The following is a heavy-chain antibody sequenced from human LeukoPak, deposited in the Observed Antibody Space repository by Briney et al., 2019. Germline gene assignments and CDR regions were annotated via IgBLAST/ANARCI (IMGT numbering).Heavy chain of an antibody. D-gene: IGHD1-26*01. V-gene: IGHV4-59*01. CDR3: ARSSTVGAIDY. CDR1: GGSISSYY. Sequence: SETLSLTCTVSGGSISSYYWSWIRRPPGKGLEWIGYIYYSGSTNYNPSLKSRVTISVDTSKNQFSLKLSSVTAADTAVYYCARSSTVGAIDYWGQGTLVTVSS. CDR2: IYYSGST. J-gene: IGHJ4*02.